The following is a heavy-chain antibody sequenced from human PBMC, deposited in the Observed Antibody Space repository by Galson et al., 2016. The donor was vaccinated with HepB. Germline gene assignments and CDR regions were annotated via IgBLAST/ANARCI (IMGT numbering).Heavy chain of an antibody. Sequence: SVKVSCKASGYTFTSYYMHWVRQAPGQGLEWMGIINPSGGSTSYAQKFQGRVTMTRDKSTGTVYMELSSLRSEDTAVSYCARDLGYCSGGSFYNWFDPWGQGTLVTVSS. V-gene: IGHV1-46*03. CDR3: ARDLGYCSGGSFYNWFDP. D-gene: IGHD2-15*01. J-gene: IGHJ5*02. CDR1: GYTFTSYY. CDR2: INPSGGST.